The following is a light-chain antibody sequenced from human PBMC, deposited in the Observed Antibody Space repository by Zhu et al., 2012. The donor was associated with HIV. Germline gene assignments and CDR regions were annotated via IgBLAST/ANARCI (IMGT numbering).Light chain of an antibody. J-gene: IGKJ2*01. CDR1: QSVNSNY. V-gene: IGKV3-20*01. Sequence: EIVLTQSPGTLSFSPGEKVTLSCRASQSVNSNYFAWYQQKLGQAPRLLIYATSTRATGIPDRFSGSGSGTDFTLTISRLEPKDFAVYYCQQYDSSPGTFGQGTQVEIK. CDR3: QQYDSSPGT. CDR2: ATS.